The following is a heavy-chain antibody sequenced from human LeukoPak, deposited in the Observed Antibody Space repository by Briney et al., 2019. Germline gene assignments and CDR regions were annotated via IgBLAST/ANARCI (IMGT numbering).Heavy chain of an antibody. D-gene: IGHD4-17*01. V-gene: IGHV1-8*01. Sequence: ASVKVSCKASGYTFTSYDINWVRQATGQGLEWMGWMNPNSGNTGYAQKFQGRVTMTRNTSISTAYMELSSLRSEDTAVYFCARANYADYVGDTFDYWGQGTLVTVSS. CDR1: GYTFTSYD. CDR3: ARANYADYVGDTFDY. CDR2: MNPNSGNT. J-gene: IGHJ4*02.